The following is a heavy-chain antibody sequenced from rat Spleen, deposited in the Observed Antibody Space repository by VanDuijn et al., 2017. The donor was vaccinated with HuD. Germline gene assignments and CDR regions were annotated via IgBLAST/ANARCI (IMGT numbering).Heavy chain of an antibody. CDR2: ITNAAGKV. CDR1: GFTFNNYW. CDR3: AKGTYFRN. J-gene: IGHJ2*01. V-gene: IGHV5-31*01. Sequence: EVQLVESGGGLVQPGRSLKLSCAASGFTFNNYWMSWIRQAPGKGLEWVAYITNAAGKVYYPDSVKVRFILSRDTAQNTLYLQMNYLRSEVTATYYCAKGTYFRNRGQGVMVTVSS. D-gene: IGHD4-6*01.